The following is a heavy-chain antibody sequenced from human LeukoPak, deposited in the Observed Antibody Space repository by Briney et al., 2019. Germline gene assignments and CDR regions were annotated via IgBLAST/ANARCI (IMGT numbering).Heavy chain of an antibody. CDR2: INAGNGNT. CDR3: ARVVMATINPFDY. V-gene: IGHV1-3*01. J-gene: IGHJ4*02. Sequence: ASVKVSCKASGYTFTSFNIHWVRQAPGQRLEWMGWINAGNGNTKYSQKFQGRVTITRGTSATTAYMELSGLKSEDTAVYYCARVVMATINPFDYWGQGTQVTVSS. D-gene: IGHD5-24*01. CDR1: GYTFTSFN.